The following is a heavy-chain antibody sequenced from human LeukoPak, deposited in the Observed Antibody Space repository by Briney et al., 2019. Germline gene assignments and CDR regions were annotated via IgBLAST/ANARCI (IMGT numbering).Heavy chain of an antibody. J-gene: IGHJ3*02. Sequence: PGGSLRLSCAASGFTFSSYSMNWVRQAPGKGLEWVSYMSSSSSTIYYADSVKGRFTISRDNAKNSLYLQMNSLRAEDTAVYYCARGIVVVPAASDAFDIWGQGTMVTVSS. CDR1: GFTFSSYS. V-gene: IGHV3-48*01. CDR2: MSSSSSTI. D-gene: IGHD2-2*01. CDR3: ARGIVVVPAASDAFDI.